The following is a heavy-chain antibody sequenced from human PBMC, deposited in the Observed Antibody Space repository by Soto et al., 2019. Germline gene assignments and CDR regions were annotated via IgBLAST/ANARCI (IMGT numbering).Heavy chain of an antibody. CDR1: GFSFSSYG. CDR2: ISYDGSNK. D-gene: IGHD1-26*01. V-gene: IGHV3-30*03. CDR3: ARSPYSVSYLAYFDY. J-gene: IGHJ4*02. Sequence: QVQLVESGGGVVQPGRSLRLSCAASGFSFSSYGMHWVRQAPSKRLQWVAVISYDGSNKYYADSVKGRFTISRDNSKNTLYLQMNSLRAEDTAVYYCARSPYSVSYLAYFDYWGQGTLVTISS.